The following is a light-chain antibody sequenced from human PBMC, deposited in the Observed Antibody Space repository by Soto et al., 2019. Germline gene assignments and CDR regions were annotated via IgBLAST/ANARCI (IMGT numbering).Light chain of an antibody. V-gene: IGLV1-40*01. J-gene: IGLJ3*02. CDR2: SNN. Sequence: QSVLTQSPSVSGAPGQRVTISCTGSNSNIGAGYDVHWYQQLPGAAPKLLIFSNNNRPSGVPDRFSGSKSATSASLAITGLQDEDEADYYCQSYDSSLSAWVFGGGTKLTVL. CDR3: QSYDSSLSAWV. CDR1: NSNIGAGYD.